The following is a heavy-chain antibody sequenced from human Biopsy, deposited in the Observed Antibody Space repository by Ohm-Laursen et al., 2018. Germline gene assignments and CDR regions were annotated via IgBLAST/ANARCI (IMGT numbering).Heavy chain of an antibody. D-gene: IGHD2-15*01. J-gene: IGHJ5*01. V-gene: IGHV3-72*01. Sequence: SLRLSCAASGFTVSSNYMSWVRQAPGKGLEWVGRIRDKANSYTTDYAASVKGRFTISRDDSKNSLYLQMNSLTTEDTALYYCARAGRYCSGGGCYSWFDSWGQGTLVTVSS. CDR1: GFTVSSNY. CDR3: ARAGRYCSGGGCYSWFDS. CDR2: IRDKANSYTT.